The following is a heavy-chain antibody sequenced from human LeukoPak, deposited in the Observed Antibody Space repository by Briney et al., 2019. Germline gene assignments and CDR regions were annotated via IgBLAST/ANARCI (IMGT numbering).Heavy chain of an antibody. D-gene: IGHD3-22*01. V-gene: IGHV1-69*05. CDR1: GGTFSSYA. J-gene: IGHJ4*02. CDR2: IIPIFGTA. CDR3: ASYDSSGYYPHYDY. Sequence: SVKVSCKASGGTFSSYAISWVRQAPGQGLEWMGRIIPIFGTANYAQKFQGRVTITTDESTSTAYMELSSLRSEDTAVYYCASYDSSGYYPHYDYWGQGALVTVSS.